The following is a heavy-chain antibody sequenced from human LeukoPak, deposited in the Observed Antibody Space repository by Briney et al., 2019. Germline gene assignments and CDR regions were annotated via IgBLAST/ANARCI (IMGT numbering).Heavy chain of an antibody. D-gene: IGHD3-10*01. V-gene: IGHV1-46*01. Sequence: ASVKVSCKASGYTLTSYYMHWVRQAPGQGLEWMAIINPSGGSANYAQKFLGRVIITADESTSTTYMYLNSLKSDDTAVYYCAREWAGYGSGSYYYYWGQGTLVTVSS. J-gene: IGHJ4*02. CDR2: INPSGGSA. CDR1: GYTLTSYY. CDR3: AREWAGYGSGSYYYY.